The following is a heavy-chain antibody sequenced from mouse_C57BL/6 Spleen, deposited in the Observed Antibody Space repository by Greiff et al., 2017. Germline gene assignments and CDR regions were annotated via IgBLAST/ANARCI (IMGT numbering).Heavy chain of an antibody. J-gene: IGHJ1*03. Sequence: QVQLQQSGPGLVAPSQSLSITCTVSGFSLTSYGVSWVRQPPGKGLEWLGVIWGDGSTNYHSALISRLSISKDNSKSQVFLKLNSLQTDDTATYYCAKGRAYYYGSSPHWYFDVWGTGTTVTVSS. CDR2: IWGDGST. CDR1: GFSLTSYG. D-gene: IGHD1-1*01. CDR3: AKGRAYYYGSSPHWYFDV. V-gene: IGHV2-3*01.